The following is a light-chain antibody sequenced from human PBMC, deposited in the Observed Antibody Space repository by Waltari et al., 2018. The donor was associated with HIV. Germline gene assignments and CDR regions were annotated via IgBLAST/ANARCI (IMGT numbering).Light chain of an antibody. Sequence: QSALTQPASVSGSPGQSITISCTGTSSDVGAYTLVSWYQMYPGKAPKLMIFEVIKRPSGVSDRFSGSRSGNTASLTISGLQTEDEGDYYCCSYSGTGVVFGGGTKVTVL. CDR1: SSDVGAYTL. V-gene: IGLV2-23*02. CDR2: EVI. CDR3: CSYSGTGVV. J-gene: IGLJ2*01.